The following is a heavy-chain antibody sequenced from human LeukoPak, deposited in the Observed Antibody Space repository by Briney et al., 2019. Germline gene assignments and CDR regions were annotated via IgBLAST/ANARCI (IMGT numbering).Heavy chain of an antibody. CDR1: GFTFSSYW. D-gene: IGHD3-10*01. CDR2: IKQDGSEK. J-gene: IGHJ4*02. V-gene: IGHV3-7*03. Sequence: PGGSLRLSCAASGFTFSSYWMSWVRQAPGKGLEWVANIKQDGSEKYYVDSVKGRFTISRDNAKNSLYLQMNSLTAEDTAVYYCARDAAAGVIMVYFDYWGQGTLVTVSS. CDR3: ARDAAAGVIMVYFDY.